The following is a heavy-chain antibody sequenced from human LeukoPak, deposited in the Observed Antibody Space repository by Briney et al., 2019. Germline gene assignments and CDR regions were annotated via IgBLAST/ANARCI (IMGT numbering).Heavy chain of an antibody. CDR3: ARAPIAAAGTDY. D-gene: IGHD6-13*01. CDR2: ISGSGDST. CDR1: GFTFSSYA. V-gene: IGHV3-23*01. Sequence: GGSLRLSCAASGFTFSSYAISWVRQAPGKGLEWVSAISGSGDSTYYADSVKGRFTISRDNSKNTLYLQMNSLRAEDTAVYYCARAPIAAAGTDYWGQGTLVTASS. J-gene: IGHJ4*02.